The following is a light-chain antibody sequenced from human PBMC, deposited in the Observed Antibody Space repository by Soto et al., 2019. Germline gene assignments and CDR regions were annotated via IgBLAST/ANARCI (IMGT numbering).Light chain of an antibody. CDR1: QGISSA. Sequence: AIQMTQSPSSLSASVGDRVTITCRASQGISSALAWYQQKPGKAPKLLIYDASSLESGVPSRFSGSESGTEFTLTISSLQPEDFATYYCLQHSSYPWTFGQGTKVDIK. CDR3: LQHSSYPWT. CDR2: DAS. J-gene: IGKJ1*01. V-gene: IGKV1-13*02.